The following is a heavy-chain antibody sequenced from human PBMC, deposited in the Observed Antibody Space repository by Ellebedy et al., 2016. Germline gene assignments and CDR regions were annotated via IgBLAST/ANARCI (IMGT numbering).Heavy chain of an antibody. V-gene: IGHV3-7*01. Sequence: GGSLRLXXTASGFTLSSYWMTWVRQTPGKGLEWVANIKQDGSEKYYMDSVKGRFTISRDNAKNSLYLQMNSLSDEDTAVYYCAGGFYVDYWGQGTLVTVSS. J-gene: IGHJ4*02. CDR3: AGGFYVDY. CDR2: IKQDGSEK. CDR1: GFTLSSYW. D-gene: IGHD3-3*01.